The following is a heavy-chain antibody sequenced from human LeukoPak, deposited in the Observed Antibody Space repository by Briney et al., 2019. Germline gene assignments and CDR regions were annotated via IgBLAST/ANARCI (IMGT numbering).Heavy chain of an antibody. V-gene: IGHV1-18*01. D-gene: IGHD5-12*01. CDR3: ARISGGYSGYDTFYYYYYMDV. CDR1: GYTFTSYG. CDR2: ISAYNGNT. Sequence: ASVKVSCKASGYTFTSYGISWVRQAPGQGLEWMGWISAYNGNTNYAQKLQGRVTMTTDTSTSTAYMELRSLRSDDTAVYYCARISGGYSGYDTFYYYYYMDVWGKGTTVTISS. J-gene: IGHJ6*03.